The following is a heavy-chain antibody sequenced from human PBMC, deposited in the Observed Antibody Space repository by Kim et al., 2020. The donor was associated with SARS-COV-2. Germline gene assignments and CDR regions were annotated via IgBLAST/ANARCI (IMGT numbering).Heavy chain of an antibody. CDR3: GRGYIGQLLFDY. V-gene: IGHV1-18*04. CDR2: ISGYTGNT. D-gene: IGHD3-10*01. CDR1: GYTFTSYG. Sequence: ASVKVSCETSGYTFTSYGIIWARQAPGQGLEWMGWISGYTGNTNYAQNLQGRVTMTTDTSTSTAYMELRSLRSDDTAVYYCGRGYIGQLLFDYWGQGTLVTVSS. J-gene: IGHJ4*02.